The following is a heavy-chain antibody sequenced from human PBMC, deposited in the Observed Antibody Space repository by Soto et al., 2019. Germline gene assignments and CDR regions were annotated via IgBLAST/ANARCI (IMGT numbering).Heavy chain of an antibody. CDR1: GFTFSSYA. CDR2: ISFDGSNK. J-gene: IGHJ3*02. CDR3: ARAESGWWQDAFDI. V-gene: IGHV3-30-3*01. D-gene: IGHD6-19*01. Sequence: QLQLVESGGGVVQPGRSLRLSCAASGFTFSSYAMHWVRQAPGKGLEWVAVISFDGSNKYYADSVKGRFTISRDNSKNTLYLQMNSLRAEDTAVYYCARAESGWWQDAFDIWGQGTMVTVSS.